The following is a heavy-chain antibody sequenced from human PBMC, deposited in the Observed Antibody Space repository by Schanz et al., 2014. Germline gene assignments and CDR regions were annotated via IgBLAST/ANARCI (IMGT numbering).Heavy chain of an antibody. D-gene: IGHD5-12*01. V-gene: IGHV3-23*01. CDR1: GFTFSTHA. CDR2: MNESHSTI. Sequence: EVKLLESGGTLVRPGGSLRLSCAASGFTFSTHAMGWVRQARGKGLEWVSAMNESHSTIYYADSVRGRFTISRDNAENTLFLQMNSLRAEDTAVYYCARKVVATIGGYYDNWGQGTLGIVSS. J-gene: IGHJ4*02. CDR3: ARKVVATIGGYYDN.